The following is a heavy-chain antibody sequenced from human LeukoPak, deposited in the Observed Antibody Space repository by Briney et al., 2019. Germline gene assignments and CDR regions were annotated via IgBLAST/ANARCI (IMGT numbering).Heavy chain of an antibody. J-gene: IGHJ4*02. V-gene: IGHV4-38-2*02. CDR2: VYHSGST. Sequence: SETLSLTCTVSSYSISSGFFWGWIRQPPGKGPEWIGTVYHSGSTFYNPSLKSRVTISVDTSKNQFSLNLSSVTAADTAVYYCARARTYYFDYWGQGTLVTVSS. CDR3: ARARTYYFDY. CDR1: SYSISSGFF.